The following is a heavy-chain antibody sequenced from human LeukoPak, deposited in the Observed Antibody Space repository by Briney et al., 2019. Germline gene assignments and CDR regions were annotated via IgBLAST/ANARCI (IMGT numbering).Heavy chain of an antibody. CDR2: IKQDGSEK. J-gene: IGHJ6*03. Sequence: GGSLRLSCAASGFTFSSYWMSWVRQAPGKGLEWVANIKQDGSEKYYVDSVKGRFTISRDNAKNSLYLQMNSLRAEDTAVYYCARGHIVVGYYYYMDVWGKGTTVTVSS. CDR3: ARGHIVVGYYYYMDV. D-gene: IGHD2-15*01. V-gene: IGHV3-7*01. CDR1: GFTFSSYW.